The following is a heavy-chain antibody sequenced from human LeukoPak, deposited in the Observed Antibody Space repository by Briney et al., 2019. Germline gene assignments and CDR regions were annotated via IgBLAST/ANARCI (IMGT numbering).Heavy chain of an antibody. D-gene: IGHD3-9*01. Sequence: PSETLSLTCTVSGGSISSYYWSWIRQPPGKGLEWLGYIYYSGSTNYNPSLKSRVTISVDTSKNQFSLKLSSVTAADTAVYYCARSLRYFDWLAGFDPWGQGTLVTVSS. V-gene: IGHV4-59*01. J-gene: IGHJ5*02. CDR3: ARSLRYFDWLAGFDP. CDR2: IYYSGST. CDR1: GGSISSYY.